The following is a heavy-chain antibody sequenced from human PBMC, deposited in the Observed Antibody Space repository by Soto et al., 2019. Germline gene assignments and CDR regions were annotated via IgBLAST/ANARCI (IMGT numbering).Heavy chain of an antibody. D-gene: IGHD5-12*01. V-gene: IGHV1-69*01. J-gene: IGHJ6*02. CDR1: GGTFSSYA. CDR2: IIPIFGTA. CDR3: GLKPVATTIPSGMDV. Sequence: QVQLVQSGAEVKKPGSSVKVSCRASGGTFSSYAISWVRQAPGQGLEWMGGIIPIFGTANYAQKFQGRVTITADESTSTAYMELSSLRSEDTAVYYCGLKPVATTIPSGMDVWGQGTTVTVSS.